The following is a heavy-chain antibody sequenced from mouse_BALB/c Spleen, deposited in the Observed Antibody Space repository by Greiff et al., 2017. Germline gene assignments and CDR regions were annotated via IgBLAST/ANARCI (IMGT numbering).Heavy chain of an antibody. D-gene: IGHD2-3*01. CDR3: TESDGYYGAMDY. J-gene: IGHJ4*01. CDR1: GYTFTSYW. CDR2: IYPGSGST. V-gene: IGHV1S22*01. Sequence: LQQPGSELVRPGASVKLSCKASGYTFTSYWMHWVKQRPGQGLEWIGNIYPGSGSTNYDEKFKSKATLTVDTSSSTAYMQLSSLTSEDSAVYYCTESDGYYGAMDYWGQGTSVTVSS.